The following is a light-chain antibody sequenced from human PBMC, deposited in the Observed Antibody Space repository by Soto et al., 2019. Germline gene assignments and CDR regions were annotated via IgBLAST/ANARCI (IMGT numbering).Light chain of an antibody. Sequence: EIVMTQSPAILSVSPGERATLSCRASQSVASRLAWYQHTPGQAPRLLIYDASNRATGIPARFSGSGSGTDFTLTISSLEPEDFAVYYCQQRSNWPITFGQGTRLEIK. CDR3: QQRSNWPIT. CDR1: QSVASR. V-gene: IGKV3-11*01. CDR2: DAS. J-gene: IGKJ5*01.